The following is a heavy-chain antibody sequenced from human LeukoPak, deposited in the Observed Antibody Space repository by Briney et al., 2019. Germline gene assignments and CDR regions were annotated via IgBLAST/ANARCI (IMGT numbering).Heavy chain of an antibody. Sequence: SETLSLTCTVSGGSISSRSYYWGWIRQPPGKGLEWIGYTHYSGSTNYNPSLKSRVTISVDTSKNQFSLKLSSVTAADTAVYYCAGDKKQQVTNSIYFYFGMDVWGQGTTVTVSS. D-gene: IGHD6-13*01. CDR1: GGSISSRSYY. CDR3: AGDKKQQVTNSIYFYFGMDV. V-gene: IGHV4-61*01. CDR2: THYSGST. J-gene: IGHJ6*02.